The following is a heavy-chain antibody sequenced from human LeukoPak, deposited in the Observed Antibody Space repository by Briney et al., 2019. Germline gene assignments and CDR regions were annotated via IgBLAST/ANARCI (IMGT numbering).Heavy chain of an antibody. CDR1: GFTFSSYE. Sequence: SGGSLRLSCAASGFTFSSYEMNWVRQAPGKGLEWVSYISSSGSTIYYADSVKGRFTTSRDNAKNSLYLQMNSLRAEDTAVYYCARDLLVPAAYGGVDYWGQGTLVTVSS. CDR3: ARDLLVPAAYGGVDY. V-gene: IGHV3-48*03. J-gene: IGHJ4*02. D-gene: IGHD2-2*01. CDR2: ISSSGSTI.